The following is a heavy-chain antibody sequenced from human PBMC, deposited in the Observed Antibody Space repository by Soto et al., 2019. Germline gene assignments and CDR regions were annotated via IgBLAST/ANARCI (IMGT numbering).Heavy chain of an antibody. CDR3: VRDFWQWPVQDYYGMAV. D-gene: IGHD6-19*01. V-gene: IGHV1-18*04. CDR1: GYPFSSYG. J-gene: IGHJ6*02. CDR2: ISGYNGKA. Sequence: ASVKVSCKTSGYPFSSYGISWVRQAPGQGLEWLGWISGYNGKAEYGQKVQDRLTMTTDTSTNTVYMELRSLRSDDTALYYCVRDFWQWPVQDYYGMAVWGQGTTVTVSS.